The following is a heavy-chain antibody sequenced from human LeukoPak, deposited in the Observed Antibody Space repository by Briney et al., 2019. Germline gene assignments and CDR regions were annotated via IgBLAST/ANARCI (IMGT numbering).Heavy chain of an antibody. D-gene: IGHD2-21*02. CDR3: AKSLAYCGGDCYEGGYFDY. V-gene: IGHV3-48*04. CDR1: GFTFSSYS. J-gene: IGHJ4*02. Sequence: PGGSLRLPCAASGFTFSSYSMNWVRQAPGKGLEWVSYISSSSSTIYYADSVKGRFTISRDNAKNTLYLQMNSLRAEDTAVYYCAKSLAYCGGDCYEGGYFDYWGQGTLVTVSS. CDR2: ISSSSSTI.